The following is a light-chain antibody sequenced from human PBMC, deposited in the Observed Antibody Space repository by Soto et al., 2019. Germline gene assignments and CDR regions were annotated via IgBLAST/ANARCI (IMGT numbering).Light chain of an antibody. Sequence: DIHITHSPSTLSASVGDRVTITCRASQSISSWLAWYQQKPGKAPKLLIYKASSLESGVPSRFSGSGSGTEFTLTISSLQPDDFATYYCQQYNSYWTFGQGTRWISN. J-gene: IGKJ1*01. V-gene: IGKV1-5*03. CDR2: KAS. CDR3: QQYNSYWT. CDR1: QSISSW.